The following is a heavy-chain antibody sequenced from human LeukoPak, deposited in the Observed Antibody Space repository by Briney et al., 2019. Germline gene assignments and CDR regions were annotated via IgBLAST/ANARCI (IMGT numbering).Heavy chain of an antibody. J-gene: IGHJ4*02. Sequence: SETLSLTCTVSGGSISSYYWSWIRQPPGKGLEWIGYIYYSGSTNYNPSLKSRVIISVDKSKNQFSLKLSSVTAADTAVYYCARDAITMVRGDQQGDYWGQGTLVTVSS. V-gene: IGHV4-59*12. CDR2: IYYSGST. CDR3: ARDAITMVRGDQQGDY. D-gene: IGHD3-10*01. CDR1: GGSISSYY.